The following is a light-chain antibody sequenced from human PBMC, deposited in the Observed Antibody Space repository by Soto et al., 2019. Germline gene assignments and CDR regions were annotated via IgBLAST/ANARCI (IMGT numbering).Light chain of an antibody. CDR1: QGIGNY. Sequence: DIQMTQSPSSLSASVGDRVTITCRASQGIGNYLAWFQQKPGKVPKLLIYAASTLQSGIPSRFRGSGSGTDFXLTISSLQPEDVATYYCQKYDSAPQTFGQGTKVGIK. CDR2: AAS. J-gene: IGKJ1*01. V-gene: IGKV1-27*01. CDR3: QKYDSAPQT.